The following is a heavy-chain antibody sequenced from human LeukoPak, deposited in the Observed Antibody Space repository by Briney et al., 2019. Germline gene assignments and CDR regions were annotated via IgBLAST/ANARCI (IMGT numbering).Heavy chain of an antibody. CDR1: GFTFSNFA. J-gene: IGHJ6*02. D-gene: IGHD3-22*01. Sequence: GGSLRLSCAASGFTFSNFAMHWVRQAPGKGLEWVAVISYDGSNKYYTDSVKGRFTISRDNSKDTLYLQMNSLRAEDTAVYYCARDGVLGMIVVGRGIRYGMDVWGQGTTVSVSS. CDR2: ISYDGSNK. V-gene: IGHV3-30-3*01. CDR3: ARDGVLGMIVVGRGIRYGMDV.